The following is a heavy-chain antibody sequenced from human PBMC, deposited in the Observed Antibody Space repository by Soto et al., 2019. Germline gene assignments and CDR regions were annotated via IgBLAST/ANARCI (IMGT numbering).Heavy chain of an antibody. J-gene: IGHJ4*02. CDR2: IRGRAKKYAT. V-gene: IGHV3-73*01. CDR3: CGRGGDSLQDI. CDR1: GFNFSGSA. Sequence: EVQLVESGGDLVQPGGSLKLSCTGPGFNFSGSALHWVRQPSGKGLEWVGRIRGRAKKYATSYAASVRGRFYLSRDDSKNTAFLQMNSLRDEDTGVYFCCGRGGDSLQDIWGQGTLVTVSS. D-gene: IGHD4-17*01.